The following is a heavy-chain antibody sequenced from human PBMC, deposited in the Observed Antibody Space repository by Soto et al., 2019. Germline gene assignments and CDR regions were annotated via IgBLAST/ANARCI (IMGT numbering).Heavy chain of an antibody. CDR2: VYSSGT. CDR3: ARHNSTYYFDY. CDR1: GGSISSSY. V-gene: IGHV4-59*08. Sequence: SETLSLTCTVSGGSISSSYWAWVRQPPGKGLEWIGYVYSSGTNYNPSLKSRITISVDTSKSQFSLKLNSVTAADTAVYYCARHNSTYYFDYWGQGTLVTVSS. J-gene: IGHJ4*02. D-gene: IGHD6-13*01.